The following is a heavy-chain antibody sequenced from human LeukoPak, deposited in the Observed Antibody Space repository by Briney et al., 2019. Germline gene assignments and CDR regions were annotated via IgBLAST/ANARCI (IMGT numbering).Heavy chain of an antibody. J-gene: IGHJ4*02. D-gene: IGHD3-16*02. CDR2: ISYDGSNK. Sequence: PGGSLRLSCAASGFTFSTYAIHWVRQAPGQGLEWVAVISYDGSNKYYADSVKGRFTISRDNPKNTLHLQMNSLSAEDTAVYYCARDHYDYVWGSYRRYYFDYWGQGTLVTVSS. CDR1: GFTFSTYA. CDR3: ARDHYDYVWGSYRRYYFDY. V-gene: IGHV3-30*04.